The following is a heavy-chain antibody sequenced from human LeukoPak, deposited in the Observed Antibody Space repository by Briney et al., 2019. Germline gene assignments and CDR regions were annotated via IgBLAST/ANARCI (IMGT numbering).Heavy chain of an antibody. D-gene: IGHD5-12*01. CDR2: ISSSSSYI. CDR1: GFTLSSYS. J-gene: IGHJ4*02. CDR3: ARDRGNRYSGYI. V-gene: IGHV3-21*01. Sequence: GGSLRLSCAASGFTLSSYSMNWVRQAPGKGLEWVSSISSSSSYIYYADSVKGRFTISRDNAKNSLYLQMNSLRAEDTAVYYCARDRGNRYSGYIWGQGTLVTVSS.